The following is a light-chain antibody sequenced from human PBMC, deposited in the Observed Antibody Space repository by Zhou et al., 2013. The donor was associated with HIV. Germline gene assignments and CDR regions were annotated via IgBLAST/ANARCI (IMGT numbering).Light chain of an antibody. CDR3: QQSYSTPRVT. V-gene: IGKV1-39*01. CDR2: AAS. J-gene: IGKJ3*01. CDR1: QSISNW. Sequence: DIQMTQSPSTLSASVGDRVTITCRASQSISNWLAWYQQKPGKAPKLLIYAASSLQSGVPSRFSGSAAGTDFTTDFTLTISNLQPEDFATYYCQQSYSTPRVTFGPGTKVEIK.